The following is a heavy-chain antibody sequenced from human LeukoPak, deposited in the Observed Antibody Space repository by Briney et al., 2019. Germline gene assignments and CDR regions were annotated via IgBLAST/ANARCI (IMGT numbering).Heavy chain of an antibody. CDR2: IKKDGSQK. D-gene: IGHD3-3*01. Sequence: PGGSLRLSCAASGFTFSSFWMSWVRQASGKGLEWVANIKKDGSQKYYVDSVEGRFTISRDSAKNSLYLQMDSLRVDDTAVYYCTRVFGGYDVSDYWGQGTLATVSS. V-gene: IGHV3-7*03. CDR3: TRVFGGYDVSDY. CDR1: GFTFSSFW. J-gene: IGHJ4*02.